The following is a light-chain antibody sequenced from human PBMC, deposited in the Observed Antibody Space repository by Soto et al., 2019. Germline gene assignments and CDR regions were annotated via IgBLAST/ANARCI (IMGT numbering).Light chain of an antibody. Sequence: EIVLTQSPAILSLSPGDTATLSCRASQTVSNYLTWYQQKPGQAPRLLIYGASSRATGIADRFSGSGSGTDFTLTISRLEPEDFAVYYCQYYYESSPFGRGTKVDIK. V-gene: IGKV3-20*01. CDR3: QYYYESSP. J-gene: IGKJ4*01. CDR1: QTVSNY. CDR2: GAS.